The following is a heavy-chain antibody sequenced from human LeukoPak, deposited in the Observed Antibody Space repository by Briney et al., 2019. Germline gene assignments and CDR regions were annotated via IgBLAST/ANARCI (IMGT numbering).Heavy chain of an antibody. J-gene: IGHJ4*02. CDR3: AKGTFYYYESSGYYYYFDY. V-gene: IGHV3-23*01. Sequence: GGSLRLSCAASGFTFSTYAMSWVRQAPGKGLEWVSGISGSGGSTYYADSVKGRFTFSRDNAKNTLYLQMNSLRAEDTIVYYCAKGTFYYYESSGYYYYFDYWGQGTLVTVSS. D-gene: IGHD3-22*01. CDR2: ISGSGGST. CDR1: GFTFSTYA.